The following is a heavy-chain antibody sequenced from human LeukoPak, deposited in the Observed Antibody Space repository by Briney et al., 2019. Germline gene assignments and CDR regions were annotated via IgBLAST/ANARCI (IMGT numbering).Heavy chain of an antibody. J-gene: IGHJ4*02. CDR2: IYTSGST. V-gene: IGHV4-4*07. Sequence: SETLSLTCTVSGGSISSYYWSWIRQPAGKGLEWIGRIYTSGSTNYNPSLKSRVIMSVDTSKNQFSLKLSSVTAADTAVYYCARGPPGVAAAGTPFDYWGQGTLVTVSS. D-gene: IGHD6-13*01. CDR1: GGSISSYY. CDR3: ARGPPGVAAAGTPFDY.